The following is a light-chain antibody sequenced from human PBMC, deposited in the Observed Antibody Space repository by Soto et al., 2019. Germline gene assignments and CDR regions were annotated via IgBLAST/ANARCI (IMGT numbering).Light chain of an antibody. CDR3: QQRSNWIT. J-gene: IGKJ5*01. Sequence: EIVLTQSPGTLSLSPGERATLSCRASQSVSSSYLAWYQQKPGQAPRLLIYDASSRATGIPARFSGSGSGTGFTLTISSLEPEDFAVYYCQQRSNWITFGQGTRLEIK. CDR2: DAS. CDR1: QSVSSSY. V-gene: IGKV3D-20*02.